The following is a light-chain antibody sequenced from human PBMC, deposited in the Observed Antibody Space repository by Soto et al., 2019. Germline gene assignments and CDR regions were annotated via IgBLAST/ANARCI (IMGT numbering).Light chain of an antibody. CDR2: DSS. Sequence: EIVLTQSPGTLSLSPGETASLSCWASQSIVSNFLAWYQQRRGQPPRLLIYDSSSRATGIPDRFSGSGSGTDFTLTISRLEPEDFAVYYCQQYGSSQWTFGQGTKVEIK. J-gene: IGKJ1*01. CDR1: QSIVSNF. CDR3: QQYGSSQWT. V-gene: IGKV3-20*01.